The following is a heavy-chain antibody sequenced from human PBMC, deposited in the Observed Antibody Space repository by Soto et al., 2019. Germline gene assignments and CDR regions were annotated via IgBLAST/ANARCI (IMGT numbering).Heavy chain of an antibody. D-gene: IGHD2-2*01. CDR1: GGSISSGGYY. CDR3: ARGSYQQPPSYYGIDV. CDR2: IYYSGST. Sequence: KASETLSLTCTVSGGSISSGGYYWSWIRQHPGKGLEWIGYIYYSGSTYYNPSLKSRVTISVDTSKNQFSLKLSSVTAADTAVYYCARGSYQQPPSYYGIDVWCQGTTITVSS. V-gene: IGHV4-31*03. J-gene: IGHJ6*02.